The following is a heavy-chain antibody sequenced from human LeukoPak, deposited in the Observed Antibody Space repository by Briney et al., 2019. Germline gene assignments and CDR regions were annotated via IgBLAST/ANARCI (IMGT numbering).Heavy chain of an antibody. V-gene: IGHV3-30*18. CDR3: AKDLSPLVWFVSGSDAFDI. CDR1: RFTFSTYG. J-gene: IGHJ3*02. D-gene: IGHD3-10*01. Sequence: PGGSLRLSCAASRFTFSTYGMYWVRQAPGKGLEWVAVISHDGSNKYYADSVKGRFTISRDNSKSTLYLQMNSLRVEDTAVYYCAKDLSPLVWFVSGSDAFDIWGQGTMVNVSS. CDR2: ISHDGSNK.